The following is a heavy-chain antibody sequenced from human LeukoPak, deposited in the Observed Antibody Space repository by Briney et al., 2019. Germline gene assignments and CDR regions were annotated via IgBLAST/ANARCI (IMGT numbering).Heavy chain of an antibody. CDR2: ISGSGGST. CDR1: GFTFSSYA. D-gene: IGHD1-26*01. CDR3: AREIPGRWELPGGGLDY. V-gene: IGHV3-23*01. J-gene: IGHJ4*02. Sequence: GGSLRLSCAASGFTFSSYAMSWVRQAPGKGLEWVSAISGSGGSTYYADSVKGRFTISRDNSKNTLYLQMNSLRAEDTAVYYCAREIPGRWELPGGGLDYWGQGTLVTVSS.